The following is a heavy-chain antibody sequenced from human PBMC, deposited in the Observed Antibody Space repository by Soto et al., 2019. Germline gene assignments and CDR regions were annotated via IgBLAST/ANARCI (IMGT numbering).Heavy chain of an antibody. Sequence: VGSLRLSCAASGFTFNTYGMHWVRQAPGKGLEWVAVISYDGSEKYYVDSVKGRFTISKDNSKNTLYLQMNSLRPEDTAVYYCAKSPNFYCSSPNCYKYYFDHWGQGTRVTVSS. CDR1: GFTFNTYG. D-gene: IGHD2-2*02. CDR3: AKSPNFYCSSPNCYKYYFDH. J-gene: IGHJ4*02. V-gene: IGHV3-30*18. CDR2: ISYDGSEK.